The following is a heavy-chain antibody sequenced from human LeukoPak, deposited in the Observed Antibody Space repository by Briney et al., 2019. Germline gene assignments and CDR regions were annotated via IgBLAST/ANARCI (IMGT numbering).Heavy chain of an antibody. V-gene: IGHV4-59*01. D-gene: IGHD3-3*01. J-gene: IGHJ5*02. CDR1: GGSISSYY. Sequence: SETLSLTCTVSGGSISSYYWIWIRQPPGKGLEGIGYIYYSGSTNYNPSLKSRVTISVDTSKNQFSLKLSSVTAADTAVYYCARGGYDLWSGYSNWFDPWGQGTLVTVSS. CDR2: IYYSGST. CDR3: ARGGYDLWSGYSNWFDP.